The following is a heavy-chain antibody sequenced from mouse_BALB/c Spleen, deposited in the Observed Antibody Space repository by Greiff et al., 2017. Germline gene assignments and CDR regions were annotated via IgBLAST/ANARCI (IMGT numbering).Heavy chain of an antibody. D-gene: IGHD2-14*01. CDR1: GYSFTSYW. V-gene: IGHV1-5*01. CDR3: TRDYRYDERTWFAY. J-gene: IGHJ3*01. CDR2: IYPGNSDT. Sequence: VQLKESGTVLARPGASVKMSCKASGYSFTSYWMHWVKQRPGQGLEWIGAIYPGNSDTSYNQKFKGKAKLTAVTSASTAYMELSSLTNEDSAVYYCTRDYRYDERTWFAYWGQGTLVTVSA.